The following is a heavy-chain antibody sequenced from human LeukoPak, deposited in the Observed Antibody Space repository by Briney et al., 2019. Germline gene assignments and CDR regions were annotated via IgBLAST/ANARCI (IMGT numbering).Heavy chain of an antibody. D-gene: IGHD4-11*01. CDR1: TSTLTNQG. CDR3: ARDWPTGITDY. CDR2: ISTSKGDT. Sequence: ASVSVSCIPSTSTLTNQGTSWVRQPQRHVMEWMGWISTSKGDTNYAKKFNGRRTMTTDRSTSTAYMELRSLSSDDTAVYYCARDWPTGITDYWGQGTLVTVSS. V-gene: IGHV1-18*01. J-gene: IGHJ4*02.